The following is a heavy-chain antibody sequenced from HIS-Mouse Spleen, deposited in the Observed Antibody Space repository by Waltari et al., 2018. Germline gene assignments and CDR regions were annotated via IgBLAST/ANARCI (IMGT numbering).Heavy chain of an antibody. J-gene: IGHJ4*02. D-gene: IGHD3-10*01. CDR1: GFTFRSYG. Sequence: QVQLVESGGGVVQPGRSLRLSCAASGFTFRSYGLHGGRQAPGKGLEWFAVIWYDGSNKYYADSVKGRFTISRDNSKNTLYLQMNSLRAEDTAVYYCAREGEISGRSYFDYWGQGTLVTVSS. CDR2: IWYDGSNK. V-gene: IGHV3-33*01. CDR3: AREGEISGRSYFDY.